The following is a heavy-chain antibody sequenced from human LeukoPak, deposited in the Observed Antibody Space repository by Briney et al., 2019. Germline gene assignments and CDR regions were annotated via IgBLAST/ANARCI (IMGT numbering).Heavy chain of an antibody. Sequence: GGSLRLSCGASGFIFSNYAMSWVRQAPGKGLEWVSGISDSGSTAFYADSVKGRFTSSRDNPKSTLYLQMNSLRAEDTAVYYCARGGDIQTTYYMDVWGKGTTVTVSS. CDR2: ISDSGSTA. CDR1: GFIFSNYA. D-gene: IGHD2-15*01. V-gene: IGHV3-23*01. CDR3: ARGGDIQTTYYMDV. J-gene: IGHJ6*03.